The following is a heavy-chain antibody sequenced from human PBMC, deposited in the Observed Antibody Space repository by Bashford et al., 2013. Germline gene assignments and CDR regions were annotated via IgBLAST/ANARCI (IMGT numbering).Heavy chain of an antibody. CDR2: INPNSGGT. J-gene: IGHJ4*02. V-gene: IGHV1-2*02. CDR1: GYTFTGYY. CDR3: ARDSSGWYGVVDY. Sequence: VASVKVSCKASGYTFTGYYMHWVRQAPGQGLEWMGWINPNSGGTNFAQKFQGRVTMTRDTSITTAYMELTRLTSDDTAVYYCARDSSGWYGVVDYWGQGTLVTVSS. D-gene: IGHD6-19*01.